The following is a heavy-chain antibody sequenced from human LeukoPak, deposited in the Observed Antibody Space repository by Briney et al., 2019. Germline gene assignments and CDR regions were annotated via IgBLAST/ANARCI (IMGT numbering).Heavy chain of an antibody. J-gene: IGHJ4*02. Sequence: SETLSLTCTVSGGSISSYYWSWIRQPPGKGLEWIGYIYYSGSTNYTPSLKSRVTISVKTSKNQFSLKLRSVTAADTAVYYCARVTGYTIEDYFDYWGQGTLVTVSS. CDR1: GGSISSYY. V-gene: IGHV4-59*01. D-gene: IGHD3-9*01. CDR2: IYYSGST. CDR3: ARVTGYTIEDYFDY.